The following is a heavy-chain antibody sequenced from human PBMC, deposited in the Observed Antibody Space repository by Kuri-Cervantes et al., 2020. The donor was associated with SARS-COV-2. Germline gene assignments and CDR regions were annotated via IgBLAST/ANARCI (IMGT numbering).Heavy chain of an antibody. Sequence: GESLKISCAAPGFTFSDYYMSWIRQAPGKGLEWVSYISSSGSTIYYADSVKGRFTISRDNAKNSLYLQMSSLRAGDTAVYYCARDLRLGKSLDYWGQGTLVTVSS. CDR2: ISSSGSTI. J-gene: IGHJ4*02. CDR1: GFTFSDYY. D-gene: IGHD7-27*01. V-gene: IGHV3-11*04. CDR3: ARDLRLGKSLDY.